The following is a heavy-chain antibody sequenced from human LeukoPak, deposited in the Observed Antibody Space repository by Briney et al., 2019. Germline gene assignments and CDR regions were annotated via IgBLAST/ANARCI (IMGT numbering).Heavy chain of an antibody. CDR2: IYYSGST. V-gene: IGHV4-59*01. D-gene: IGHD6-13*01. CDR1: GGSISSYY. J-gene: IGHJ6*03. Sequence: SETLSLTCTVSGGSISSYYWSWIRQPPGKGLEWIGYIYYSGSTNYNPSLKSRVTISVDTSRNQFSLKLSSVTAADTAVYYCARTTEAHSWRTRYYDYYMDVWGKGTTVTVSS. CDR3: ARTTEAHSWRTRYYDYYMDV.